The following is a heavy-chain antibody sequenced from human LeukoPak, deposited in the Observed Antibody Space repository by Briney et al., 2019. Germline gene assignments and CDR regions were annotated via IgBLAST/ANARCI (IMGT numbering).Heavy chain of an antibody. CDR1: GGTFSSYT. D-gene: IGHD1-14*01. CDR3: ARGEPLTVQPDY. CDR2: IIPILGIA. Sequence: ASVKVSCKASGGTFSSYTISWVRQAPGQGLEWMGRIIPILGIANYAQEFQGRVTITADKSTSTAYMELSSLRSEDTAVYYCARGEPLTVQPDYWGQGTLVTVSS. V-gene: IGHV1-69*02. J-gene: IGHJ4*02.